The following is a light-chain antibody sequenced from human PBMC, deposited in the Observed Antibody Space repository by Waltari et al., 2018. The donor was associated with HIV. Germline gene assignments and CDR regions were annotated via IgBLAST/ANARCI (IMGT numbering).Light chain of an antibody. Sequence: SYELTQPPSVSVSPGQAATITCSGDKLDDKYVCWYQQKPGRSPVLFIYQDDKRLSGIPDRFSGSNSGNTATLTISGTQTMDEADYYCCSYAGTYTYVFGSGTTVTVL. CDR2: QDD. CDR1: KLDDKY. J-gene: IGLJ1*01. CDR3: CSYAGTYTYV. V-gene: IGLV3-1*01.